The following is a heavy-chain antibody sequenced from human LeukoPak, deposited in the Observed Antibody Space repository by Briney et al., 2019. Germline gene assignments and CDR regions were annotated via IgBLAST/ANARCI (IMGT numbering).Heavy chain of an antibody. D-gene: IGHD1-1*01. J-gene: IGHJ4*02. CDR2: INQDGSEK. CDR1: GFTFSRYW. Sequence: GGSLRLSCAASGFTFSRYWMSWVRQAPGKGLEWVANINQDGSEKYYVDSVKGRFTISRDNAKNSLYLEMNSLRAEDTAIYYCAKATGTLGNWGQGTLVTVSS. V-gene: IGHV3-7*03. CDR3: AKATGTLGN.